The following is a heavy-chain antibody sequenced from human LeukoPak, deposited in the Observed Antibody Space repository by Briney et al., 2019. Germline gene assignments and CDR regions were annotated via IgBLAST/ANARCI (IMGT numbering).Heavy chain of an antibody. CDR1: GFSLSTSGMC. Sequence: SGPALVKPKQPLTLTCTFSGFSLSTSGMCVSWIRQPPGKALEWLALIDWDDDKYYSTSLRTRLTISNDTSKNRVVLTMTNMDPEDTATYYCARMVRGLVYYYGMDVWGQGTTVTVSS. CDR2: IDWDDDK. D-gene: IGHD3-10*01. V-gene: IGHV2-70*01. J-gene: IGHJ6*02. CDR3: ARMVRGLVYYYGMDV.